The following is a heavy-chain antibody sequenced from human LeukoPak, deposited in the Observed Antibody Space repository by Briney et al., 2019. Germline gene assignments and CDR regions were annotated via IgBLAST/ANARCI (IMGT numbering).Heavy chain of an antibody. Sequence: SETLSLTCTVSGDSINNNNYYWGWIRQPPGKGLEWIGSIYYSGSTYYNPSLKSRVTISVDTSKNQFSLKLSSVTAADTAVYYCARQGEHNYYYMDVWGKGTTVTVSS. CDR1: GDSINNNNYY. CDR2: IYYSGST. V-gene: IGHV4-39*01. J-gene: IGHJ6*03. D-gene: IGHD2-21*01. CDR3: ARQGEHNYYYMDV.